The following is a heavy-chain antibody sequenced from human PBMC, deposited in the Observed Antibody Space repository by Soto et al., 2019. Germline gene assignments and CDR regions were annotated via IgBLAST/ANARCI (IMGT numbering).Heavy chain of an antibody. J-gene: IGHJ6*03. CDR1: GFSLSSYG. CDR3: ARDGSPYTWGSYSLKYYMDV. Sequence: QVQLVESGGGVVQPGRSLRLSCAGSGFSLSSYGIHWVRQAPGKGLGWVAVIWYDGSNKYYSDSVKGRFIISRDNSKKTVSLQMNRLRAEDTALYYCARDGSPYTWGSYSLKYYMDVWGKGTTVIVSS. CDR2: IWYDGSNK. V-gene: IGHV3-33*01. D-gene: IGHD3-16*01.